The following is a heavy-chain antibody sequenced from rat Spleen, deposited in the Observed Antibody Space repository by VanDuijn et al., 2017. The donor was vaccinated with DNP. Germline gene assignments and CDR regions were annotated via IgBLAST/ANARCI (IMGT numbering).Heavy chain of an antibody. D-gene: IGHD4-3*01. J-gene: IGHJ2*01. CDR3: ARWNSGHFDY. CDR1: GFTFSNYG. CDR2: ISPGADNT. Sequence: EVQLVESGGGLVQPGRSLKLSCAASGFTFSNYGMAWVRQAPTKGLEWVASISPGADNTYYRDSVKGRFTISRDNAKNTLYLQMNSLRSEDMATYYCARWNSGHFDYWGQGVMVPVSS. V-gene: IGHV5S13*01.